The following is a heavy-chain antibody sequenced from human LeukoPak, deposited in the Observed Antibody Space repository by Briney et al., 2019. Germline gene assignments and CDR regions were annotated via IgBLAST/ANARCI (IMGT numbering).Heavy chain of an antibody. D-gene: IGHD3-22*01. J-gene: IGHJ4*02. CDR2: INPNSGGT. CDR3: ARSLGDSSGYLAFDY. CDR1: GYTFTGYY. Sequence: GASVKVSCKASGYTFTGYYMHWVRQAPGQGLEWMGRINPNSGGTNYAQKVQGRVTITRDTSKSTAYMEMSRLRAEDTAVSYCARSLGDSSGYLAFDYWGQGTLVTVSS. V-gene: IGHV1-2*06.